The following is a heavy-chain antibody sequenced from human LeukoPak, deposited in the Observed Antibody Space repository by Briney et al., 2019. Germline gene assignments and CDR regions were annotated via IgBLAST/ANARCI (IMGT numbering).Heavy chain of an antibody. CDR3: ARGDFGDYGQGGDYFDY. V-gene: IGHV3-23*01. CDR1: GFTFSSYA. CDR2: ISGSGGST. J-gene: IGHJ4*02. Sequence: GGSLRLSCAASGFTFSSYAMSWVRQAPGKGLEWVSAISGSGGSTYYADSVKGRFTISRDNSKNTLYLQMNSLRAEDTAVYYCARGDFGDYGQGGDYFDYWGQGTLVSVSS. D-gene: IGHD4-17*01.